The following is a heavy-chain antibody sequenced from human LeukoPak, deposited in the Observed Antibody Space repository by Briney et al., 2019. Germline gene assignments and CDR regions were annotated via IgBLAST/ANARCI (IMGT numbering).Heavy chain of an antibody. Sequence: SETLSLTCNVSGGSISNYYWTWIRQPAGKGLEWIGRIYSSGTTTYNPSLKSRVAMSVDTSRNQFSLKLSSVTAADTAVYYCARSYYYGSGSFDYWGQGTLVTVSS. V-gene: IGHV4-4*07. CDR2: IYSSGTT. CDR1: GGSISNYY. J-gene: IGHJ4*02. D-gene: IGHD3-10*01. CDR3: ARSYYYGSGSFDY.